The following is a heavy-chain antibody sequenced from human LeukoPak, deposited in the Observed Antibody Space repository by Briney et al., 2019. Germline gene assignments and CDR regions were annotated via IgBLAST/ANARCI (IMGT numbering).Heavy chain of an antibody. D-gene: IGHD4-23*01. CDR2: INAGNGNS. CDR3: ARDPSEADGGY. CDR1: GYTFTSYA. V-gene: IGHV1-3*01. J-gene: IGHJ4*02. Sequence: ASVKVSCKASGYTFTSYAMHWVRQAPGQRLEWMGWINAGNGNSKYSQKFQGRVTITRDTSASTAYMELSSLRPEDTAVYYCARDPSEADGGYWGQGTLVTVSS.